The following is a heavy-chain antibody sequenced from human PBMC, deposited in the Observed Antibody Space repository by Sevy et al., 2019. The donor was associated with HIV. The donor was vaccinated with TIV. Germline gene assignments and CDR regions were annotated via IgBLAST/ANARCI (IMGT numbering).Heavy chain of an antibody. Sequence: GGSLRLSCAASEFTFSTYAMHWVRQAPGKGLEWVALISYDGSNKYYADSVKGRFTISRDNSKNTLYLQMNSLRAEDTAVYYCARGPDYDNEDGAFDIWGQGTMVTVSS. V-gene: IGHV3-30-3*01. D-gene: IGHD3-22*01. CDR2: ISYDGSNK. CDR1: EFTFSTYA. J-gene: IGHJ3*02. CDR3: ARGPDYDNEDGAFDI.